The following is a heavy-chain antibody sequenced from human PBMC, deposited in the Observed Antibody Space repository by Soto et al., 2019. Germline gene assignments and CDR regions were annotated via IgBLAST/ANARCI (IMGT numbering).Heavy chain of an antibody. CDR2: IWYDGSNK. CDR3: ARGLSRPGPSYYDILTGYYWEFDY. V-gene: IGHV3-33*01. Sequence: GGSLRLSCAASGFTFSSYGMHWVRQAPGKGLEWVAVIWYDGSNKYYADSVKGRFTISRDNSKNTLYLQMNSLRAEDTAVYYCARGLSRPGPSYYDILTGYYWEFDYWGQGTLVTVSS. J-gene: IGHJ4*02. CDR1: GFTFSSYG. D-gene: IGHD3-9*01.